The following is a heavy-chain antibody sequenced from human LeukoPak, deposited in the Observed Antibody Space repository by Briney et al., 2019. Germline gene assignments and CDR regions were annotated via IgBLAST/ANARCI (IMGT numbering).Heavy chain of an antibody. V-gene: IGHV1-46*01. CDR1: GYTFTSYY. CDR3: ARDGPRIAALGEDFDY. J-gene: IGHJ4*02. D-gene: IGHD6-6*01. Sequence: ASVKVSCKASGYTFTSYYMHWVRQAPGQGLEWMGIINPSGGSTSYAQKFQGRVTMTRDTSTSTVYMELSSLRSEDTAVYYCARDGPRIAALGEDFDYWGQGTLVTVSS. CDR2: INPSGGST.